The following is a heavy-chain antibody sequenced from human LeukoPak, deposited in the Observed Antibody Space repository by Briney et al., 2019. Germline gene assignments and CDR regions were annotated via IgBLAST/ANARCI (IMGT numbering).Heavy chain of an antibody. CDR3: ARDWSGYSGYERYNWFDP. CDR1: GGTFSSYA. J-gene: IGHJ5*02. D-gene: IGHD5-12*01. Sequence: AAVKVSCKASGGTFSSYAISWVRQAPGQGLEWMGWINPSSGGTNYAQKFQGRVTTTRDTSISTAYMELSRLRSDDTAVYYCARDWSGYSGYERYNWFDPWGQGTLVTVSS. CDR2: INPSSGGT. V-gene: IGHV1-2*02.